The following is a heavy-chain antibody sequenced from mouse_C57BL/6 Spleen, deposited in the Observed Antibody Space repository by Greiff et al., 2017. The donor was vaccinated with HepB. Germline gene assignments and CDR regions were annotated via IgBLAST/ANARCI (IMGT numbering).Heavy chain of an antibody. V-gene: IGHV14-4*01. Sequence: EVQLQESGAELVRPGASVKLSCTASGFNIKDDYMHWVKQRPEQGLEWIGWIDPENGDTEYASKFQGKATITADTSSNTAYLHLSSLTSEDTAVYYCAWLGFAYWGQGTLVTVSA. J-gene: IGHJ3*01. D-gene: IGHD3-3*01. CDR1: GFNIKDDY. CDR3: AWLGFAY. CDR2: IDPENGDT.